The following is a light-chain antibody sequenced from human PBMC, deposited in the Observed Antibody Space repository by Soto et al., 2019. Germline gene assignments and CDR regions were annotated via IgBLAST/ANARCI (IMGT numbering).Light chain of an antibody. CDR2: AAS. Sequence: DIQMTQSPSTLSSSVGDSLTLTCRASQTVTSYLNWYQQKPGKAPKLLIYAASTLQSGVPSRFSGSGSGTEFTLTISRLEPEDFAVYYCQHYNSYSEAFGQGTKVDIK. V-gene: IGKV1-5*01. J-gene: IGKJ1*01. CDR1: QTVTSY. CDR3: QHYNSYSEA.